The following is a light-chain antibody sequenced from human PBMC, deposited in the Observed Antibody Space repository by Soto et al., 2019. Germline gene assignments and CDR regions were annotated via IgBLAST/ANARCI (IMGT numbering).Light chain of an antibody. J-gene: IGLJ1*01. CDR3: CSYAGSSIFYV. CDR2: DVT. Sequence: QSALTQPRSVSGSLGQSVTITCTGTSSDVGDYGYVSWYQEHPGKAPKLLIYDVTKRPSGVPNRFSGSKSGNTASLTISGLQAEDEADYYCCSYAGSSIFYVFGTGTKVTVL. V-gene: IGLV2-11*01. CDR1: SSDVGDYGY.